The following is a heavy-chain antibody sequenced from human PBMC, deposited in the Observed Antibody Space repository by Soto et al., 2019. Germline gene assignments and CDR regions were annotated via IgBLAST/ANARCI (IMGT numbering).Heavy chain of an antibody. J-gene: IGHJ6*02. Sequence: SETLSLTCTVSGGSISSGDYYWSWIRQPPGKGLEWIGYIYYSGSTYYNPSLKSLVTISVDTSKNQFSLKLSSVTAADTAVYYCARGCSGGSCYSYYYGMDVWGQGTTVTVSS. V-gene: IGHV4-30-4*01. D-gene: IGHD2-15*01. CDR3: ARGCSGGSCYSYYYGMDV. CDR2: IYYSGST. CDR1: GGSISSGDYY.